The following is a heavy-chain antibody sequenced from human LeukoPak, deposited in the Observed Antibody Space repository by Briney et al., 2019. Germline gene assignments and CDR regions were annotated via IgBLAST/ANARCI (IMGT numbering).Heavy chain of an antibody. CDR3: AREIGVMPIDDFWTGYFDY. CDR1: GYTFSNSY. Sequence: ASVKVSCKASGYTFSNSYIHWVRQAPGQGLEWMGIVNPSGGSTTYAQKFQGRLIVTRDMSTSTVYMELSSLASEGTAVYYCAREIGVMPIDDFWTGYFDYWGQGTLVTVSS. J-gene: IGHJ4*02. V-gene: IGHV1-46*01. D-gene: IGHD3/OR15-3a*01. CDR2: VNPSGGST.